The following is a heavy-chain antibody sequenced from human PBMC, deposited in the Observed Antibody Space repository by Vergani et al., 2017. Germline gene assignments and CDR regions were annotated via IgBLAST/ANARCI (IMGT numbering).Heavy chain of an antibody. V-gene: IGHV4-38-2*02. CDR1: VYSISSGYY. CDR3: ARDHGYYDSSGYYY. J-gene: IGHJ4*02. D-gene: IGHD3-22*01. Sequence: QVQLQESGPGLVKPSETLSLTCTVSVYSISSGYYWGWIRQPPGKGLEWIGSIYHSGSTYYNPSLKSRVTISVDTSKSQFSLKLSSVTAADTAVYYCARDHGYYDSSGYYYWGQGTLVTVSS. CDR2: IYHSGST.